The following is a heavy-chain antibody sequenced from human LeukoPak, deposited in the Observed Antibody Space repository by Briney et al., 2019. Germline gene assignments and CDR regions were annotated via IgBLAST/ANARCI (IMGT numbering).Heavy chain of an antibody. D-gene: IGHD3-22*01. V-gene: IGHV3-23*01. J-gene: IGHJ4*02. CDR3: AKESLVVIGSYFDN. Sequence: GGSLRLSCVVSGFTFSDFAMSWVRRAPGKRLEWVSAITGSGETKYYADSVKGRFTMSRDNSKNTLYLQMNSLRDEDTAEYFCAKESLVVIGSYFDNWGQGTLVTVSS. CDR1: GFTFSDFA. CDR2: ITGSGETK.